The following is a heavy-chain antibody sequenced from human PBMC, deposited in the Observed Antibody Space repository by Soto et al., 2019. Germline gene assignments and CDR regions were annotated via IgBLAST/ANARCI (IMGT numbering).Heavy chain of an antibody. Sequence: SVKVSCKASGGTFSSYAISWVRQAPGQGLEWMGGIIPIFGTANYAQKFQGRVTITADESTSTAYVELSSLRSEDTAVYYCARVHGIASRPLGFDFWGQGTLVTVSS. CDR1: GGTFSSYA. J-gene: IGHJ4*02. CDR3: ARVHGIASRPLGFDF. CDR2: IIPIFGTA. V-gene: IGHV1-69*13. D-gene: IGHD6-6*01.